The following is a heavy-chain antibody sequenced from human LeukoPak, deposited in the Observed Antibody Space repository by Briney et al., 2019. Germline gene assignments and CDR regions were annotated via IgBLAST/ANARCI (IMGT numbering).Heavy chain of an antibody. CDR1: GFTSSSYS. J-gene: IGHJ6*03. D-gene: IGHD3-10*01. V-gene: IGHV3-64*01. Sequence: PGGSLRLSCGASGFTSSSYSMHWVRQAPGKGLEYVSAISSNGGSTNYANSVKGRFSISRDNSKNTLYLQMGSLRTEDMAVYYCARGRRITMLRGVIGLKYYMDVWGKGTTVTISS. CDR2: ISSNGGST. CDR3: ARGRRITMLRGVIGLKYYMDV.